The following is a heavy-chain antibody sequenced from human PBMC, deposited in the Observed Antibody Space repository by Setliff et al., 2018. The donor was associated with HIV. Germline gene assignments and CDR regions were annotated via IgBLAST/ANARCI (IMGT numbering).Heavy chain of an antibody. Sequence: GGSLRLSCAASGFTFSSYGMHWVRQAPGKGLEWVAFIHYDESVKYYADSVKGRFTISRDNSKNTLYLQMNSLRAEDTAVYYCARDRYSGSSTDYWGQGTLVTVS. CDR3: ARDRYSGSSTDY. CDR1: GFTFSSYG. CDR2: IHYDESVK. D-gene: IGHD1-26*01. V-gene: IGHV3-30*02. J-gene: IGHJ4*02.